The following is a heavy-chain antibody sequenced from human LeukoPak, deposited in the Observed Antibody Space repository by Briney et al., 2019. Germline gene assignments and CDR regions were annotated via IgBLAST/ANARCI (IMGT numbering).Heavy chain of an antibody. V-gene: IGHV4-61*02. CDR2: IYTSGST. CDR3: ARGRNDFWSGYHPEDY. J-gene: IGHJ4*02. CDR1: GGSISSGSYY. Sequence: SQTLSLTCTVSGGSISSGSYYWSWIRQPAGKGLEWIGRIYTSGSTNYNPSLKSRVTISVDTSKNQFSLKLSSVTAADTAVYYCARGRNDFWSGYHPEDYWGQGTLVTVSS. D-gene: IGHD3-3*01.